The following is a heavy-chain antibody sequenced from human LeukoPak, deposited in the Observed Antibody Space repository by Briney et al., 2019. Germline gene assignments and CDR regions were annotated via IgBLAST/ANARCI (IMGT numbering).Heavy chain of an antibody. CDR2: IYFSGST. V-gene: IGHV4-59*08. CDR1: GGSISSYY. J-gene: IGHJ4*02. CDR3: ASSLVATGALGN. D-gene: IGHD6-13*01. Sequence: SETLSLTCTVSGGSISSYYWSWIRQPPGKGLEWIGNIYFSGSTDYNPSLKSRVTISVDTSKNQFSLKLSSVTAADTAVYYCASSLVATGALGNWGQGTLVTVSS.